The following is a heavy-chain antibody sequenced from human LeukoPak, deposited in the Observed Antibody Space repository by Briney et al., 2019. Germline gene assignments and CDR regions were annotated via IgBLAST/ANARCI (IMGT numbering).Heavy chain of an antibody. CDR1: GYTLTELS. J-gene: IGHJ4*02. V-gene: IGHV1-24*01. D-gene: IGHD3-22*01. Sequence: ASVKVSCKVSGYTLTELSMHWVRQAPGKGLEWMGGFDPEDDETIYAQKFQGRVTMTEDTSTDTAYMELSSLRSEDTAVYYCATMLGDSSGYSRRFDYWGQGTLVTVSS. CDR2: FDPEDDET. CDR3: ATMLGDSSGYSRRFDY.